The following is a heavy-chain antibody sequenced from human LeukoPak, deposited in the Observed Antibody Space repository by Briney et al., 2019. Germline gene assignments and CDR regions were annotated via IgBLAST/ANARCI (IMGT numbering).Heavy chain of an antibody. CDR1: GDSISGYY. Sequence: NPSETLSLTCTVSGDTVSGDSISGYYWNWIRQPPGKGLEWIGYFHYSGSTNYNPSLKSRVMVSIDTSKNQFSLKLTSVTAADTAVYYCARARRNCSGGSCWDFWGQGILVTVSS. V-gene: IGHV4-61*08. CDR2: FHYSGST. D-gene: IGHD2-15*01. J-gene: IGHJ4*02. CDR3: ARARRNCSGGSCWDF.